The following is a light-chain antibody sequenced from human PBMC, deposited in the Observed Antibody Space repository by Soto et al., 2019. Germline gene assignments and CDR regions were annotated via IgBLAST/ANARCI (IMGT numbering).Light chain of an antibody. CDR1: QSVSSY. CDR2: EAS. V-gene: IGKV3-11*01. J-gene: IGKJ4*01. Sequence: EIVLTQSPATLSLSPGERATLSCRTSQSVSSYLAWYQQKRGQAPRLLIYEASNRATGIPARFSGSGSGTDFPLTISSPGPEDFAIYYCQQRSNWPLTFGGGTKVEI. CDR3: QQRSNWPLT.